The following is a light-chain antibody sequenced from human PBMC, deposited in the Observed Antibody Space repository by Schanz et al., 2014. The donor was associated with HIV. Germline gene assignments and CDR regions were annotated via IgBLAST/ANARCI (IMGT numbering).Light chain of an antibody. CDR2: WAS. CDR1: QSVFSSSTNKNY. Sequence: DIVLMQSPESLAVSLGERATIKCKSSQSVFSSSTNKNYLAWYQHKPGQPPNLLIHWASIRDSGVPDRFSGSGSATEFTLTIASVQAEDVAVYYCQQYYSTPPTFGQGTKLEIK. CDR3: QQYYSTPPT. J-gene: IGKJ2*01. V-gene: IGKV4-1*01.